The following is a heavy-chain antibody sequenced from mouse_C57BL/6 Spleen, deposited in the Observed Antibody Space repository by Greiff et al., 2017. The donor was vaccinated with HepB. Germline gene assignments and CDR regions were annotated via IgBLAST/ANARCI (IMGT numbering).Heavy chain of an antibody. D-gene: IGHD2-2*01. J-gene: IGHJ2*01. V-gene: IGHV6-3*01. Sequence: EVQLQESGGGLVQPGGSMKLSCVASGFTFSNYWMNWVRQSPEKGLEWVAQIRLKSDNYATHYAESVKGRFTISRDDSKSSVYLQMNNLRAEDTGIYYCTGQGLRLGYWGQGTTLTVSS. CDR1: GFTFSNYW. CDR2: IRLKSDNYAT. CDR3: TGQGLRLGY.